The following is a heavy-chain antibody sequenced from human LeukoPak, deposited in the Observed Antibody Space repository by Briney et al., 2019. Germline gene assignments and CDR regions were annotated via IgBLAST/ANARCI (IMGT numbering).Heavy chain of an antibody. Sequence: GESLKISCKGSGYSFTSCCIVWVRQMPGKGLEWMGIVYPGDSETRYSPSFQGQVTISVDKSISTASLQWSSLKASDTAMYYCARHSSYCSSTSCYYIDYWGQGTLVTVSS. J-gene: IGHJ4*02. CDR3: ARHSSYCSSTSCYYIDY. CDR1: GYSFTSCC. V-gene: IGHV5-51*01. CDR2: VYPGDSET. D-gene: IGHD2-2*01.